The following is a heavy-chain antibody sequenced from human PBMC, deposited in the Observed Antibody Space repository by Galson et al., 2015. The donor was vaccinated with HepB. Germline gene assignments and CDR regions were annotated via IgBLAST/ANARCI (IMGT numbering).Heavy chain of an antibody. CDR3: ARGRPGTFTVLGN. Sequence: SLRLSCAASGFTFSGHWMHWVRQAPGKGLIWVSRINSDGSSSSYGDYVKGRFTISRDDAKHTLYLQLNSLRAEDTAIYYCARGRPGTFTVLGNWGQGTLVTVSS. CDR1: GFTFSGHW. D-gene: IGHD1-1*01. V-gene: IGHV3-74*01. J-gene: IGHJ4*02. CDR2: INSDGSSS.